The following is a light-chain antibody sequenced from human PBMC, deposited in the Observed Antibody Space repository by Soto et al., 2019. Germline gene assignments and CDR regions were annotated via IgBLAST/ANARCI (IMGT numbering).Light chain of an antibody. CDR1: QSVSRW. CDR3: QQFNSKVWT. V-gene: IGKV1-5*01. J-gene: IGKJ1*01. CDR2: EAS. Sequence: DIQMTQSPSTLSASVGDTVTITCRASQSVSRWLNWYHQKPGKAPRLLIYEASNLESGVPMRFSGSGSGTEFVLTITSLQPADSATYDCQQFNSKVWTFGQGTRVEI.